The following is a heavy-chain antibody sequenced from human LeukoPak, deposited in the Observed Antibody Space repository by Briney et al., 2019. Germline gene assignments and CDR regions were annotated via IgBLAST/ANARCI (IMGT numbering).Heavy chain of an antibody. J-gene: IGHJ4*02. CDR3: SWGGSGYYAY. CDR1: GFTFSSRA. CDR2: IGGSGDST. Sequence: GGSLRLSCAASGFTFSSRAMSWVRQAPGKGLEWVSVIGGSGDSTYYADSVKGRFTISRDNSKNTLYLQVNSLKAEDTAVYYCSWGGSGYYAYWGQGTLVTVSS. V-gene: IGHV3-23*01. D-gene: IGHD3-3*01.